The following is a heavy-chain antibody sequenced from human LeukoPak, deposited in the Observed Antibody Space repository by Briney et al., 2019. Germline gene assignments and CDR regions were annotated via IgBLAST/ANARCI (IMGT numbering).Heavy chain of an antibody. J-gene: IGHJ4*02. CDR1: GFIFSTYS. D-gene: IGHD1-26*01. CDR3: ARGGLGSWTFDS. Sequence: GGSLRLSCAGSGFIFSTYSMNWVRQAPGKGLEWLSYISTSGSTIYYADPVKGRFTISRDNANYSLHLQMDNLRVEDTAVYSCARGGLGSWTFDSWGQGTLVTVSS. V-gene: IGHV3-48*04. CDR2: ISTSGSTI.